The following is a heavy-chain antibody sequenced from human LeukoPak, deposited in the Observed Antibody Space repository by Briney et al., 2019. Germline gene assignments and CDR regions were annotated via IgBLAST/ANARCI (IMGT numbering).Heavy chain of an antibody. D-gene: IGHD3/OR15-3a*01. J-gene: IGHJ2*01. CDR3: AKDWTGTKPFDL. CDR1: GFTLSSYA. V-gene: IGHV3-23*01. Sequence: GSLSLSCAASGFTLSSYAMSWVRQAPGKGLEWVSAISDSGNTYHADSVKGRFTISRDSSKNTLFLQMNRLRAEDTAVYYCAKDWTGTKPFDLWGRGTLVTVSS. CDR2: ISDSGNT.